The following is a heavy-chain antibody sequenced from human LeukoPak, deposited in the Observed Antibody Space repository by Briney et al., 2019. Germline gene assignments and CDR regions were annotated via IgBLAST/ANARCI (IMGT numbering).Heavy chain of an antibody. D-gene: IGHD3-22*01. J-gene: IGHJ1*01. CDR1: GYIFTSYG. Sequence: ASVKVSCKASGYIFTSYGISWVRQAPGQGLEWMGWIGAYNGNTNYAQKVQGRVTMTTDTSTNTVYMELRSLRSDDTAVYFCAGGSGYYYFQYWGQGTLVTVSS. CDR3: AGGSGYYYFQY. V-gene: IGHV1-18*01. CDR2: IGAYNGNT.